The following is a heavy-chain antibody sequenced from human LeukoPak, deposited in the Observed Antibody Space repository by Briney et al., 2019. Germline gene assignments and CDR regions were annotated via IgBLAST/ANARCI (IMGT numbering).Heavy chain of an antibody. V-gene: IGHV4-39*07. CDR2: IYYSGST. Sequence: PSESLCLTCTVSGGSISSSSYYWGWIRQPPGKGLEWIGSIYYSGSTYYNPSLKSRVTISVDTSKDQFSLKLSSVTAADTAVYYCVRRGFGELFSSLDFWGQGTLVTVSS. J-gene: IGHJ4*02. D-gene: IGHD3-10*01. CDR3: VRRGFGELFSSLDF. CDR1: GGSISSSSYY.